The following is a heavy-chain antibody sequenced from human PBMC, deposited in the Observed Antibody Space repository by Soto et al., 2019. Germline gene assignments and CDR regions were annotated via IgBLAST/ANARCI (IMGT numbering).Heavy chain of an antibody. Sequence: SETLSLTCAVSGGSISSSNWWRWVRQPPGKGLEWIGEIYHSGSTNYNPSLKSRVTISVDKSKNQFSLKLSSVTAADTAVYYCARAAMGGSSWPFDYWGQGTLVTVSS. CDR2: IYHSGST. D-gene: IGHD6-13*01. V-gene: IGHV4-4*02. CDR3: ARAAMGGSSWPFDY. CDR1: GGSISSSNW. J-gene: IGHJ4*02.